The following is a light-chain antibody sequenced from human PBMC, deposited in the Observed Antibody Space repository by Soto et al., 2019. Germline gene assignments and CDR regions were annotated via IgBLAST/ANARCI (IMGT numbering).Light chain of an antibody. CDR2: EDI. J-gene: IGLJ2*01. CDR1: SSDVGKYNL. Sequence: QSALTQPASVSGSPGQSITISCTGSSSDVGKYNLVSWYQHHPGKAPKLMIYEDIERPSGVSNRFSGSKSGNTASLTISGLQTEDEADYYCCSYAGGTSVVFGGGTKLTV. V-gene: IGLV2-23*01. CDR3: CSYAGGTSVV.